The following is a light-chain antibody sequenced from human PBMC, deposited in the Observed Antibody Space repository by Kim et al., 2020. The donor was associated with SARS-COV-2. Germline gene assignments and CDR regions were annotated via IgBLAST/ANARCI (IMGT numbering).Light chain of an antibody. J-gene: IGKJ2*01. CDR2: GAS. Sequence: EIVMTQSPATLSVSPGERATLSCRASQSVSSNLAWYQQKPGQAPRLLIYGASTRATALPARFSGSGSGTDFTLTISSLQSEDFAVYYCQQYNNWPYTFGQGTKLEIK. V-gene: IGKV3-15*01. CDR1: QSVSSN. CDR3: QQYNNWPYT.